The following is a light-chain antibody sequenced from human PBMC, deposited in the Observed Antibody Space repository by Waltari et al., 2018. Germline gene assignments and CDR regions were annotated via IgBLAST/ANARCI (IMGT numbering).Light chain of an antibody. CDR1: QSVSSK. J-gene: IGKJ4*01. CDR2: GAS. V-gene: IGKV3-15*01. CDR3: QQYTTRPLT. Sequence: EIVMTQSPGTLSVSPGAGATLSCRASQSVSSKVAWYQQRPGQAPRLLIFGASTRATGIPARFSGSESGTEFTLTINSLQSEDSGVYFCQQYTTRPLTFGGGTKVEI.